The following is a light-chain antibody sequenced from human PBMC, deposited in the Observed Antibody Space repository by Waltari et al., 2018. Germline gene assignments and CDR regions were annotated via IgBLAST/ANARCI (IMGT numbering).Light chain of an antibody. CDR3: QKYGTLPAT. Sequence: IVLTQSPGTLSLPPGERAPLSCRASQSVSRFLAWYQQKPGQAPRLLIYEASSRATDIPDRFSGSGSGTDFSLTISRLEPEDFAVYYCQKYGTLPATFGQGTKVEIK. CDR1: QSVSRF. J-gene: IGKJ1*01. V-gene: IGKV3-20*01. CDR2: EAS.